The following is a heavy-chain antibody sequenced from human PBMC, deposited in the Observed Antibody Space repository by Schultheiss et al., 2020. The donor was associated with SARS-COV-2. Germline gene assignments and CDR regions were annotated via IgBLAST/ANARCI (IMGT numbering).Heavy chain of an antibody. CDR1: GFTFSNYA. V-gene: IGHV3-30*04. D-gene: IGHD3/OR15-3a*01. Sequence: GGSLRLSCAASGFTFSNYAMYWVRQAPGKGLEWVAVMSYDGSSKYYADSVKGRFTISRDNSKNTLYLQMNSLRAEDTAVYYCAREGLRSASNIDYWGQGTLVTVSS. CDR3: AREGLRSASNIDY. CDR2: MSYDGSSK. J-gene: IGHJ4*02.